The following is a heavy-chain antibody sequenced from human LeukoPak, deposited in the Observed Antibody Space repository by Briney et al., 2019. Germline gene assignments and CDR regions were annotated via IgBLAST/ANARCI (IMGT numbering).Heavy chain of an antibody. CDR1: GGTFSSYA. CDR3: ARETVDLGATDY. J-gene: IGHJ4*02. D-gene: IGHD1-26*01. Sequence: SVKVSCKASGGTFSSYAISWVRQAPGQGLEWMGGIIPIFGTANYAQKFQSRVTITADESTSTAYMELSSLRSEDTAVYYCARETVDLGATDYWGQGTLVTVSS. CDR2: IIPIFGTA. V-gene: IGHV1-69*13.